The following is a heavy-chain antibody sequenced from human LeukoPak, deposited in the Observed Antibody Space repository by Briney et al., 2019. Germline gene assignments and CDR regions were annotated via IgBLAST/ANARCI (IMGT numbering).Heavy chain of an antibody. D-gene: IGHD2-8*01. Sequence: GGSLRLSCAASGFTFSSYAMSSVRQAPGKGLEWVIDIRGSNSKTDYADSVKGRFTISRDNSKNTVYLQMNSLRAEDTAVYYCAKDRSCTNGVCHGDFDSWGQGTLVTVSS. CDR1: GFTFSSYA. J-gene: IGHJ4*02. V-gene: IGHV3-23*01. CDR3: AKDRSCTNGVCHGDFDS. CDR2: IRGSNSKT.